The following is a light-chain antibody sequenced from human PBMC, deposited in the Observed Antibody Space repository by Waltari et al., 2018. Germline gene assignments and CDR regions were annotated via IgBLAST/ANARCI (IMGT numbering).Light chain of an antibody. J-gene: IGLJ2*01. Sequence: QSDLSQPASMSGSPGQSITISCTGTSSHVGGYNYVSWYQEYPGKAPKLIIYDVKNRPSGVSNRFSGSKSGNTASLTISGLQAEDEADYYCSSYTSTSTVLFGGGTKVTVL. CDR1: SSHVGGYNY. V-gene: IGLV2-14*03. CDR3: SSYTSTSTVL. CDR2: DVK.